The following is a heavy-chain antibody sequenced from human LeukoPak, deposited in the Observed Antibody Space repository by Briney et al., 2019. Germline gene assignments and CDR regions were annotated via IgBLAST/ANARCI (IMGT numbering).Heavy chain of an antibody. CDR3: ARVVPSYYDGSGYYFDY. D-gene: IGHD3-22*01. CDR2: IYHSGSA. V-gene: IGHV4-31*03. CDR1: GGSIGSGNYY. J-gene: IGHJ4*02. Sequence: SQTLSLTCTVSGGSIGSGNYYWSWIRQHPGQGLEWIGYIYHSGSAYYNPPLKSRLTMSVDPSKNQFSLKLGSVTAADTAVYYCARVVPSYYDGSGYYFDYWGQGARVTVSS.